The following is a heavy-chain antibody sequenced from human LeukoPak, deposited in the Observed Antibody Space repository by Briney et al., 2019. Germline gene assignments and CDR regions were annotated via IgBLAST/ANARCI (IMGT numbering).Heavy chain of an antibody. J-gene: IGHJ4*02. D-gene: IGHD3-10*01. CDR2: INWNTNSI. CDR3: AKQAGAINHFDY. Sequence: PGGSLRLSCAASGFTFDDYAMHWVRQAPGKGLEWVSGINWNTNSIKYADSVKGRFTISRDNSKNTLYLQMNSLRAEDTAVYYCAKQAGAINHFDYWGQGTLVTVSS. V-gene: IGHV3-9*01. CDR1: GFTFDDYA.